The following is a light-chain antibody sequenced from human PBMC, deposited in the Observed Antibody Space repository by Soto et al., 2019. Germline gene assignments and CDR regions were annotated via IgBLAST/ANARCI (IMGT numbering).Light chain of an antibody. CDR1: ETIGRAY. Sequence: IVLTQSPGTVSLSPGERATLSCSASETIGRAYFAWYQHRPGRTPRLVLSGTSNRAAGVPDRFGGSGSGADFTLTISGVEPEDFAVYYCHQYATSPFPFGQGTKLEIK. CDR3: HQYATSPFP. CDR2: GTS. J-gene: IGKJ2*01. V-gene: IGKV3-20*01.